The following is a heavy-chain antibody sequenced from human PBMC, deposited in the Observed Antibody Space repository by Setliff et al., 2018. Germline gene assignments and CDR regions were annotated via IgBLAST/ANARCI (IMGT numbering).Heavy chain of an antibody. D-gene: IGHD2-15*01. J-gene: IGHJ4*02. Sequence: ASVKVSCKASGYNFITLGINWVRQAPGQGLEWVGWISPYSGKTDYAQKFQGRVIMTIDSSTTTAYLELKTLRSDDTAVYYCARGRGPDIVVTIPGDYWGQGTQVTV. V-gene: IGHV1-18*01. CDR1: GYNFITLG. CDR3: ARGRGPDIVVTIPGDY. CDR2: ISPYSGKT.